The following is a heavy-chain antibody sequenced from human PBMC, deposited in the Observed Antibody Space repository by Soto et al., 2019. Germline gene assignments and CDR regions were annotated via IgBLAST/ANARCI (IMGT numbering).Heavy chain of an antibody. Sequence: PSETLSLTCTVSDGSISRSTFYWGWIRQPPGKGLEWIGSVHYTGSTYYNPSLKSRVTISVDSSKNHLSLKVSSVTAADTAVYYCARHGEYSSSSRRPYYYYYYMDVWGKGTTVTVSS. CDR2: VHYTGST. D-gene: IGHD6-6*01. J-gene: IGHJ6*03. V-gene: IGHV4-39*01. CDR3: ARHGEYSSSSRRPYYYYYYMDV. CDR1: DGSISRSTFY.